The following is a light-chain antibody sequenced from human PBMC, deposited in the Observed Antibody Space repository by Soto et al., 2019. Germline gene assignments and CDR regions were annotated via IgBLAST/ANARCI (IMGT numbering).Light chain of an antibody. CDR1: SSNIGSNT. J-gene: IGLJ3*02. CDR2: RSN. Sequence: QLVLTQPPSASGTPGQRVTISCSGSSSNIGSNTVSWYQQLPGTAPKLLIDRSNQRPSGVPDRFSGSKSGTSASLAISGLLSDDEADYYCAAWDDSLYGWVFGGGTKVTVL. CDR3: AAWDDSLYGWV. V-gene: IGLV1-44*01.